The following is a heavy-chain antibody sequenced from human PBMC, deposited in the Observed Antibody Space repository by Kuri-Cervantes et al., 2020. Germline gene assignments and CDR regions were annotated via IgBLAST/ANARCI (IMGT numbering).Heavy chain of an antibody. CDR2: IGTAGDT. D-gene: IGHD6-13*01. V-gene: IGHV3-13*01. CDR3: ARGRRIAAAGTRYYGMDV. Sequence: GESLKISCAASGFTFSSYDMHWVRQATGKGLEWVSAIGTAGDTYYPGSVKGRFTISRENAKNSLYLQMNSLRAEDTAVYYCARGRRIAAAGTRYYGMDVWGQGTTVTVSS. J-gene: IGHJ6*02. CDR1: GFTFSSYD.